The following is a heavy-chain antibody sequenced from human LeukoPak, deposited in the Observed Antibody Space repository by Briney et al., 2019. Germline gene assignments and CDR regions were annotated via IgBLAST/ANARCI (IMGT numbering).Heavy chain of an antibody. CDR2: INSDGSWT. CDR1: GNYW. J-gene: IGHJ5*02. Sequence: PGGSLRLSCAASGNYWMHWVRQVPGKGLVWVSHINSDGSWTSYADSVKGRFTMSRDNVKNTLYLQMNSLRVEDTAVYYCARDPRNVGLAPWGQGTLVTVSS. D-gene: IGHD2-15*01. V-gene: IGHV3-74*01. CDR3: ARDPRNVGLAP.